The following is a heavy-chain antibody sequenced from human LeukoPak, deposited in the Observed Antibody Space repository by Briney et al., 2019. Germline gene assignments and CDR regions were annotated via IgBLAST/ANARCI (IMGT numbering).Heavy chain of an antibody. CDR1: GYSFTSYW. J-gene: IGHJ4*02. V-gene: IGHV5-51*01. CDR3: ARRGPTYYDFWSGYIDY. CDR2: IYPGDSDT. Sequence: GESLKISCKGSGYSFTSYWIGWVRQMPGKGLEWMGIIYPGDSDTRYSPSFQGQVNISADKSISTAYLQWSSLKASDTAMYYCARRGPTYYDFWSGYIDYWGQGTLVTVSS. D-gene: IGHD3-3*01.